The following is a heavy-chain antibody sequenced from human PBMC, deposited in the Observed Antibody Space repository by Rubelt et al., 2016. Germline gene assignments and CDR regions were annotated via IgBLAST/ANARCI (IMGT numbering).Heavy chain of an antibody. CDR1: GFTFSSFA. CDR3: ARDRNEEKYFQH. J-gene: IGHJ1*01. Sequence: EVQLLRSGGGLVQPGGSLRLSCAASGFTFSSFAMSWVRQAPGKGLEWVANIKQDGGVNYYVDSVKGRFTISRDNAKNALYLQMDSMRAEDTAVYYCARDRNEEKYFQHWGQGTLVTVSS. V-gene: IGHV3-7*01. CDR2: IKQDGGVN.